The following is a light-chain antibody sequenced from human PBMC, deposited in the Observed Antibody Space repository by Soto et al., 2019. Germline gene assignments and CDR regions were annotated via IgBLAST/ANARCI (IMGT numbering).Light chain of an antibody. J-gene: IGKJ1*01. CDR1: QSVSNNY. CDR2: GAS. V-gene: IGKV3-20*01. CDR3: QQYDTSPT. Sequence: EIVLTQSPGTLSLSPGERATLSCRASQSVSNNYLAWYQQKPGQAPRLLIYGASSRATGIPDRFSGSGSGTDFTLTISRLEPEDFAVYHCQQYDTSPTFGQGTKV.